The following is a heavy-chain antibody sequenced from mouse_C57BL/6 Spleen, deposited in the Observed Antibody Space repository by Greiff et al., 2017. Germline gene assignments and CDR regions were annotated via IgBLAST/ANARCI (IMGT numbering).Heavy chain of an antibody. CDR1: GYSFTGYY. V-gene: IGHV1-42*01. Sequence: EVKLQESGPELVKPGASVKISCKASGYSFTGYYMNWVKQSPEKSLEWIGEINPSTGGTTYNQKFKAKATLTVDKSSSTAYMQLKSLTSEDSAVYYCARGRAYYYAMDYWGQGTSVTVSS. D-gene: IGHD1-1*01. J-gene: IGHJ4*01. CDR3: ARGRAYYYAMDY. CDR2: INPSTGGT.